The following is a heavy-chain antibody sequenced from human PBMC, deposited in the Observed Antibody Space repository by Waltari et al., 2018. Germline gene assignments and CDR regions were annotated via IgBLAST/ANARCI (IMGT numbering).Heavy chain of an antibody. V-gene: IGHV3-48*03. CDR1: GFTFFVHE. CDR2: IGSSDTTT. J-gene: IGHJ4*02. Sequence: EAQLVESGGGLVQSGGSVRLSCVASGFTFFVHELNWVRQAPGRGLEWLSSIGSSDTTTSYADSVKGRFTISRDNAKNSVFLQMDSLRAADTAVYFCARGGLNNYYNSFDNWGEGTLVTVSS. CDR3: ARGGLNNYYNSFDN. D-gene: IGHD3-10*01.